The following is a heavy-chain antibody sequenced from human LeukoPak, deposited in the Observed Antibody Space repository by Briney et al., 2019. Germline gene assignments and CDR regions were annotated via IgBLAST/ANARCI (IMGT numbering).Heavy chain of an antibody. CDR2: ISAYNGNT. J-gene: IGHJ4*02. CDR1: GYTFTSYG. D-gene: IGHD6-19*01. Sequence: VASVKVSCKASGYTFTSYGISWVRQAPGQGLEWMGWISAYNGNTNYAQKLQGRVTMTTDTSTSTAYMELRSLRSDDTAVYYCARARRSGWYEGFDYWGRGTLVTVSS. CDR3: ARARRSGWYEGFDY. V-gene: IGHV1-18*01.